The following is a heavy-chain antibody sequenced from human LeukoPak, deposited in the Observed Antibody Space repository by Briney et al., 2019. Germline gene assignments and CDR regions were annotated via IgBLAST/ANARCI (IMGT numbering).Heavy chain of an antibody. V-gene: IGHV4-61*01. CDR1: GDSISSSSYY. D-gene: IGHD4-17*01. Sequence: SETLSLTCTVSGDSISSSSYYWSWVRQPPGKGLEWIGYIYYSGSTNYNPSLKSRVTISVDTSKNQFSLKLSSVTAADTAVYYCARATVTRTPWFDPWGQGTLVTVSS. J-gene: IGHJ5*02. CDR2: IYYSGST. CDR3: ARATVTRTPWFDP.